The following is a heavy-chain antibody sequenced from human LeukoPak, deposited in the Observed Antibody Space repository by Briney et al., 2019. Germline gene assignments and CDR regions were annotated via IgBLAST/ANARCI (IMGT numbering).Heavy chain of an antibody. CDR3: AKRLLTSAVTMFDY. CDR2: TDGSGTST. Sequence: GGSLRLSCAASGFTFSSNGMSWVRQAPGEGLEWVSSTDGSGTSTYYADSVKGRFSISRDNSKNTLYLQMNSLRVEDTAVYYCAKRLLTSAVTMFDYWGQGTLVTVSS. D-gene: IGHD4-17*01. CDR1: GFTFSSNG. J-gene: IGHJ4*02. V-gene: IGHV3-23*01.